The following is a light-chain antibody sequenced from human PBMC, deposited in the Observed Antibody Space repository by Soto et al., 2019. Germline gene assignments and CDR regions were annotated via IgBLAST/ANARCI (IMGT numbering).Light chain of an antibody. J-gene: IGKJ1*01. Sequence: EIVLTQSPATLSLSPGERATLSCRASQSVSSYLAWYQQKPGQAPRLLIYDASNRATGIPARFSGSGSGTDFTLTISSLEPEEFAVYYCHQSSNWPRTFGQGTKV. CDR2: DAS. V-gene: IGKV3-11*01. CDR1: QSVSSY. CDR3: HQSSNWPRT.